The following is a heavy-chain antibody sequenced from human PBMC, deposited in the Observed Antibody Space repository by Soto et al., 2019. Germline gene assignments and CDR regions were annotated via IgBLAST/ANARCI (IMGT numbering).Heavy chain of an antibody. CDR1: GGSVSSGSYY. CDR2: IYYSGST. Sequence: PSETLSLTCTVSGGSVSSGSYYWSWIRQPPGKGLEWIGYIYYSGSTNYNPSLKSRVTISVDTSKNQFSLKLSSVTAADTAVYYCARGYGPFDYWGQGTLVTVSS. J-gene: IGHJ4*02. D-gene: IGHD3-10*01. V-gene: IGHV4-61*01. CDR3: ARGYGPFDY.